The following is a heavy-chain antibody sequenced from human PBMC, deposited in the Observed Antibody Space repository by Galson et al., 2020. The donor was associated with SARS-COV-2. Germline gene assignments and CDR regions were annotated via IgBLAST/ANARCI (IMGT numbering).Heavy chain of an antibody. CDR2: NYYRGST. D-gene: IGHD4-17*01. J-gene: IGHJ6*02. CDR1: GGSVSSGSYY. Sequence: ASETLSLTCTVSGGSVSSGSYYWSWIRQPPGKGLEWIGYNYYRGSTNYNPSLKRRITTSVDTSKNQFPLKLSSVTAADTAVYYCARHYGDSPPFDYYYYGMDVWGQGTTVTVSS. CDR3: ARHYGDSPPFDYYYYGMDV. V-gene: IGHV4-61*01.